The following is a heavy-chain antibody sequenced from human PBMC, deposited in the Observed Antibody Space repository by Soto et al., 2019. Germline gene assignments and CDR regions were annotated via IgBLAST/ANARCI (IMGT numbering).Heavy chain of an antibody. CDR2: IYPGDSDT. Sequence: GESLKISCKGSGYSFTSYWIGWVRQMPGKGLEWMGIIYPGDSDTRHSPSFQGQVTISADKSISTAYLQWSSLKASDTAMYYCARHMPRGDFWSGYPRLGYYYGMDVWGQGTTVTVSS. CDR1: GYSFTSYW. D-gene: IGHD3-3*01. CDR3: ARHMPRGDFWSGYPRLGYYYGMDV. J-gene: IGHJ6*02. V-gene: IGHV5-51*01.